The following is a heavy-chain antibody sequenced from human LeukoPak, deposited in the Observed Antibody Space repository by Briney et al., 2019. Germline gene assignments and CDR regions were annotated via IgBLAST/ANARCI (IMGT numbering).Heavy chain of an antibody. V-gene: IGHV4-61*05. CDR3: ARLVRTYYYDSSGYYWDY. J-gene: IGHJ4*02. CDR2: IYYSGST. D-gene: IGHD3-22*01. Sequence: SETLSLTCTVSGGSITDSSYYWSWIRQPPGKGLEYIGYIYYSGSTNYNPSLKSRVTISVDTSKNQFSLKLSSVTAADTAVYYCARLVRTYYYDSSGYYWDYWGQGTLVTVSS. CDR1: GGSITDSSYY.